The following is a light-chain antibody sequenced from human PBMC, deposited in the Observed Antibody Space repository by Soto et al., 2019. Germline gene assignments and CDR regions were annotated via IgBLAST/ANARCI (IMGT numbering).Light chain of an antibody. CDR1: QSISSSY. J-gene: IGKJ3*01. CDR2: GAS. Sequence: EIVLTQSPGTLSLSPEERATLSCRASQSISSSYLAWYQQKPGQAPRLLVYGASSRATGIPDRFSGSGSGTDFTLTISRLEPEDFAAYYCQQYGSSRFTFGPGTKVDIK. CDR3: QQYGSSRFT. V-gene: IGKV3-20*01.